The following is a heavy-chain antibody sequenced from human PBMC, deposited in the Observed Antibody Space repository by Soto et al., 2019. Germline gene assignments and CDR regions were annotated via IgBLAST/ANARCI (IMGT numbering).Heavy chain of an antibody. D-gene: IGHD3-16*02. CDR1: GGSISSSNW. CDR2: IYHSGST. CDR3: ASVYDYVWGSYLY. J-gene: IGHJ4*02. V-gene: IGHV4-4*03. Sequence: LRETLSLTCAVSGGSISSSNWWSWVRQPPGKGLEWIGEIYHSGSTNYNPSLKSRVTISVDKSKNQFSLKLSSVTAADTAVYYCASVYDYVWGSYLYWGQGTLVTVSS.